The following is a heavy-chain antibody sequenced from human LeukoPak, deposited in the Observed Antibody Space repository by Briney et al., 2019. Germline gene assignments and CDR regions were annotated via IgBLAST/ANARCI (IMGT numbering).Heavy chain of an antibody. CDR3: ARQQQQLWYD. CDR1: GFTFSSYE. Sequence: QTGGSLRLSCAASGFTFSSYEMNWVRQAPGKGLEWVSYISSSAGTTYYADSVKGRFTISRDNAKNSLYLQMSSLRAEDTAVYFCARQQQQLWYDWGQGTLVTVSS. V-gene: IGHV3-48*03. CDR2: ISSSAGTT. D-gene: IGHD5-18*01. J-gene: IGHJ4*02.